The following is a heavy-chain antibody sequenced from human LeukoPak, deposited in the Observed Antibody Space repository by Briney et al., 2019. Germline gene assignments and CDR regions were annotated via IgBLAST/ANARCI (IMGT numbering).Heavy chain of an antibody. V-gene: IGHV3-23*01. D-gene: IGHD3-10*01. CDR3: AATRVRSGSDRGPIYYGMDV. Sequence: RGSLRLSCAASGFTFSSYAMSWGRHAPGKGLQWFSAISGSGGSTYYADSVKGRFTISRDNSKNTLYLQMNSLRAEDTAVYYCAATRVRSGSDRGPIYYGMDVWGQGTTVTVSS. J-gene: IGHJ6*02. CDR2: ISGSGGST. CDR1: GFTFSSYA.